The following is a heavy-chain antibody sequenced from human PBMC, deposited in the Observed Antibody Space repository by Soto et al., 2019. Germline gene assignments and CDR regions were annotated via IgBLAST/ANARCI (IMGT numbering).Heavy chain of an antibody. J-gene: IGHJ5*02. Sequence: GESLKISCKGSGYSFTSYWIGWVRQMPGKGLEWMGIIYPGDSDTRYSPSFQGQVTISADKSISTAYLQWSSLKASDTAMYYCARHAVYGRVLRYFDWPHEVGRNWFDPWGQGTLVTVSS. CDR1: GYSFTSYW. CDR2: IYPGDSDT. D-gene: IGHD3-9*01. V-gene: IGHV5-51*01. CDR3: ARHAVYGRVLRYFDWPHEVGRNWFDP.